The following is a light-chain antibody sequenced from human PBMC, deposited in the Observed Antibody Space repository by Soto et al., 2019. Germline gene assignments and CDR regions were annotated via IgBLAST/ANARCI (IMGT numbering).Light chain of an antibody. Sequence: QSVLTQPPSASGTPGQVVTISCSGSSSNIGSNTVTWYQHLPGTAPKLLIYTDSLRPSGVPGRFTAFKSGTSASLAISGLQSEDEADYYCVAWDDSLNGPLFGGGTKVTVL. V-gene: IGLV1-44*01. CDR1: SSNIGSNT. CDR2: TDS. CDR3: VAWDDSLNGPL. J-gene: IGLJ2*01.